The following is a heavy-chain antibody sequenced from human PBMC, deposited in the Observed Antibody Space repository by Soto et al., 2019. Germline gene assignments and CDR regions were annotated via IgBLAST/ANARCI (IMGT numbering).Heavy chain of an antibody. CDR2: IKQDGSAK. J-gene: IGHJ4*02. Sequence: EVQLVESGGGLVQPGGSLRLSCAGSGFTFSNYWMNWVRQTPGKGLEWVANIKQDGSAKIYVESVKGRFTISRDNAKNLVYLQTNSLRAEDTAVYYCAGGTGWVHDYWGQGTLVTVSS. V-gene: IGHV3-7*04. CDR3: AGGTGWVHDY. CDR1: GFTFSNYW. D-gene: IGHD1-1*01.